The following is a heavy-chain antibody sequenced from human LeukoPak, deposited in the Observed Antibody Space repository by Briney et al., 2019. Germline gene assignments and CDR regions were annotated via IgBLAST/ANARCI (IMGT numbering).Heavy chain of an antibody. CDR3: ARLTYYYDSSGYDPDNWFDP. Sequence: SGESLKISCKGSGYSFTSYWIGWVRQMPGKGLEWMGIIYPGDSDTRYSPSFQGQVTISADKSISTAYLQWSSLKASDTAMYYCARLTYYYDSSGYDPDNWFDPWGQGTLVTVSS. D-gene: IGHD3-22*01. CDR2: IYPGDSDT. CDR1: GYSFTSYW. V-gene: IGHV5-51*01. J-gene: IGHJ5*02.